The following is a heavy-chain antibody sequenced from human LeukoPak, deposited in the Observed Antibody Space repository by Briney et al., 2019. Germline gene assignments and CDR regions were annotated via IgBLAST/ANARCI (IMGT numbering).Heavy chain of an antibody. Sequence: SETLSLTCTVSGGSISSGDYYWSWIRQPPGKGLEWIGYIYYSGSTYYNPSLKSRVTISVDTSKNQFSLKLSSVTAADTAVYYCARDTVGWLQAYQAFDIWGQGTMVTVSS. CDR3: ARDTVGWLQAYQAFDI. CDR1: GGSISSGDYY. J-gene: IGHJ3*02. CDR2: IYYSGST. D-gene: IGHD5-24*01. V-gene: IGHV4-30-4*01.